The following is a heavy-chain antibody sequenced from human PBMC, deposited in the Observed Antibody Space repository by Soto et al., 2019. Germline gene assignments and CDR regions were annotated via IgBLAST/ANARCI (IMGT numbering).Heavy chain of an antibody. V-gene: IGHV4-38-2*01. D-gene: IGHD2-8*01. J-gene: IGHJ3*01. CDR1: ADMPSPGCY. CDR2: IYHSGST. CDR3: AISPLPLISSRDFFTS. Sequence: VSADMPSPGCYFGCFRLLPKKELHWIRSIYHSGSTYYNPSLKSRVTISVDTSKNQFSLKLSSVTAADTAVYYCAISPLPLISSRDFFTSWGQ.